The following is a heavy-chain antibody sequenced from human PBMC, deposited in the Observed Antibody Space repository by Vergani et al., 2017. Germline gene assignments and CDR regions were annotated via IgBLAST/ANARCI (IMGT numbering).Heavy chain of an antibody. CDR3: VGSCWLLEQFRYFDL. CDR2: IYYSGST. J-gene: IGHJ2*01. D-gene: IGHD1/OR15-1a*01. V-gene: IGHV4-39*01. CDR1: GGSISSSSYY. Sequence: QLQLQESGPGLVKPSETLSLTCTVSGGSISSSSYYWGWIRQPPGKGLEWIGSIYYSGSTYYNPSLKSRVTISVDTSKNQFSLKLSSVTAADTAVYYCVGSCWLLEQFRYFDLWGRGTLVTVSS.